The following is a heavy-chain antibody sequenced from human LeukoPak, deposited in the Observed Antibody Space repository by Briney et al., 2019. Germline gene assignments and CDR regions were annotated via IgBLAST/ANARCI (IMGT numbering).Heavy chain of an antibody. V-gene: IGHV3-48*01. Sequence: GSLRLSCAASGFTFSSYSMNWVRQAPGKGLEWVSYISSSSSTIYYADSVKGRFTISRDNAKNSLYLQMNSLRAEDTAVYYCARDRGGAAVDYWGQGTLVIVSS. CDR3: ARDRGGAAVDY. CDR1: GFTFSSYS. J-gene: IGHJ4*02. D-gene: IGHD3-16*01. CDR2: ISSSSSTI.